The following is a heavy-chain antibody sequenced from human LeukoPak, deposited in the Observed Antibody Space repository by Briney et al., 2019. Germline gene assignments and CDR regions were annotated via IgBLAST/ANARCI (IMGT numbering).Heavy chain of an antibody. V-gene: IGHV4-59*01. Sequence: SETLSLTCTVSGGSITSYYWSWIRQPPGKGLEWIGYIYYSGSTNYNPSLKSRVTISVDTSKNQFSLRLSSVTAADTAVYYCARQLGYCSSTSCHNWFAPWGQGTLVTVPS. CDR3: ARQLGYCSSTSCHNWFAP. CDR2: IYYSGST. CDR1: GGSITSYY. J-gene: IGHJ5*02. D-gene: IGHD2-2*01.